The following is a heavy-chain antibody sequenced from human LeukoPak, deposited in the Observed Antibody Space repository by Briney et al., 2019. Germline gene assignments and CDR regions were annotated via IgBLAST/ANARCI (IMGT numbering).Heavy chain of an antibody. D-gene: IGHD4-17*01. CDR1: GYSFTSYW. Sequence: GESLKISRKGSGYSFTSYWIGWVRQMPGKGLEWMRIISPGDSDTRYSPSFQGQVTISADKSINTAYLQWSSLKASDTAMYYCARHLDAGDTTVTTDWFDPWGQGTLVTVSS. V-gene: IGHV5-51*01. CDR3: ARHLDAGDTTVTTDWFDP. J-gene: IGHJ5*02. CDR2: ISPGDSDT.